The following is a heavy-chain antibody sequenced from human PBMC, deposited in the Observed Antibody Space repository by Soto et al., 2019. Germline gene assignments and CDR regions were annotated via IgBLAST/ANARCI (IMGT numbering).Heavy chain of an antibody. CDR1: GFTFSSYN. CDR2: ISASSTYI. V-gene: IGHV3-21*01. D-gene: IGHD3-22*01. Sequence: EVQLVESGGDVVKAGGSLRLSCVGSGFTFSSYNMHWVRQAPGKGLEWVSSISASSTYIHYADSVKGRFTISRDNANNSLYLHMNSLRAADTAVYYCARNGNFYDSGGSRGYWGQGTLVTVSS. CDR3: ARNGNFYDSGGSRGY. J-gene: IGHJ4*02.